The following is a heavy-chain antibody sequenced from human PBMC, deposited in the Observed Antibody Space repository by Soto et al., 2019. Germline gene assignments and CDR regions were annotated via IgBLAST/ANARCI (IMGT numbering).Heavy chain of an antibody. Sequence: PSETLSLTCSVSGGSISGDYYWSWIRQSPEKGLEWIGYIYYSGSSYSNPALQSRLSMSLETSKNQFSLKLRSVTAADTAVYYCARGGAGWPGYFDSWGQGAMVTVSS. J-gene: IGHJ4*02. CDR1: GGSISGDYY. D-gene: IGHD2-15*01. CDR2: IYYSGSS. V-gene: IGHV4-30-4*08. CDR3: ARGGAGWPGYFDS.